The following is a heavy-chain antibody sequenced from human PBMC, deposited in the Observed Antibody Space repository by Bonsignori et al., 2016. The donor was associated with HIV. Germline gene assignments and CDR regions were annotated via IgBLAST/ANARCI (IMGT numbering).Heavy chain of an antibody. D-gene: IGHD6-19*01. CDR1: GYTFTSYG. Sequence: ASVKVSCKASGYTFTSYGISWVRQAPGQGLEWMGWISAYNGNTNYAQKLQGRVTMTTDTSTSTAYMELRSLRSDDTAVYYCAREWDSSGWYGYGQSSRDAFDIWGQGTMVTVSS. V-gene: IGHV1-18*01. CDR3: AREWDSSGWYGYGQSSRDAFDI. CDR2: ISAYNGNT. J-gene: IGHJ3*02.